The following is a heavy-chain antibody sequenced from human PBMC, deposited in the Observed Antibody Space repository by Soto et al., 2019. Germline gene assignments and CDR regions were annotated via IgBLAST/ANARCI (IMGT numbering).Heavy chain of an antibody. J-gene: IGHJ4*02. CDR3: ARQVTTTPYYFDY. CDR1: GYSFTNYW. Sequence: GESLKISCKGSGYSFTNYWIGWVRQMPGKGLEWMGIIYPGDSDTTYSPSFQGQVTISADMSISTAYLQWSSLKASDTAMYYCARQVTTTPYYFDYWGQGTLVKVSS. V-gene: IGHV5-51*01. D-gene: IGHD4-4*01. CDR2: IYPGDSDT.